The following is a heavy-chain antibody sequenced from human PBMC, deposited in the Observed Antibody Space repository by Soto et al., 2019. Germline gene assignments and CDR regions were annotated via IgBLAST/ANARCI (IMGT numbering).Heavy chain of an antibody. J-gene: IGHJ4*02. CDR3: AKGVRGYSGYGVLDFDY. V-gene: IGHV3-23*01. Sequence: PGGSLRLSCAASGFTFSSYAMSWVRQAPGKGLEWVSAISGSGGSTYYADSVKGRFTISRDNSKNTLYLQMNSLRAEDTAVYYCAKGVRGYSGYGVLDFDYWGQGTLVTVSS. CDR2: ISGSGGST. D-gene: IGHD5-12*01. CDR1: GFTFSSYA.